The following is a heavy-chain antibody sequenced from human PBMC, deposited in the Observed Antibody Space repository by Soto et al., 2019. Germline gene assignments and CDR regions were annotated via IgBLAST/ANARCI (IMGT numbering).Heavy chain of an antibody. Sequence: QVQLQESGPGLVKPSETLSLTCTVSGGSISSYYWSWIRQPPGKGLEWIGYIYYSGGSNYNPSLKSRVTISVDASKNQFSLKMSSVTAAAKAVYYYARDTQLDMPSCSYYGMDVWGQGTTVTVSS. CDR3: ARDTQLDMPSCSYYGMDV. V-gene: IGHV4-59*01. CDR2: IYYSGGS. D-gene: IGHD2-2*01. CDR1: GGSISSYY. J-gene: IGHJ6*02.